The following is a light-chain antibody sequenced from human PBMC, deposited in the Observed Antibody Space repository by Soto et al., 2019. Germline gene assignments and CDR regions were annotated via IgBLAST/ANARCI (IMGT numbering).Light chain of an antibody. CDR1: QGISNY. CDR2: AAS. V-gene: IGKV1-27*01. CDR3: QRYNSDPLT. Sequence: DIPMTQSPSSLSASVGDRVTITCRASQGISNYLAWYQQKPGKVPKLLIYAASTLQSGVPSRFSGSGSGTDFALTISSLQSEDVATYYCQRYNSDPLTFGPGTTVDIK. J-gene: IGKJ3*01.